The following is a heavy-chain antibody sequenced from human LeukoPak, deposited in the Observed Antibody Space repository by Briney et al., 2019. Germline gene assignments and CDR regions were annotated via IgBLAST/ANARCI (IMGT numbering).Heavy chain of an antibody. J-gene: IGHJ4*02. V-gene: IGHV3-11*04. D-gene: IGHD4-17*01. CDR3: TRETTTRAY. CDR2: ISASGTNT. CDR1: GSTVADYG. Sequence: KPGRSLRLACTASGSTVADYGVNWIRQAPRKGLVCVSFISASGTNTLYAVSVKGRFTNSRDNANHSLFLQMDSLRDEDTAIYYCTRETTTRAYWGQGALVIVSS.